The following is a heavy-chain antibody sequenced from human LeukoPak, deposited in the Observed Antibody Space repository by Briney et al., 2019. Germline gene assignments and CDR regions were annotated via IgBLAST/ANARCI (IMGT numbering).Heavy chain of an antibody. Sequence: GASVKVSCKASGFTFTSSAVQWVRHARGGRLEWVGWIVVGSGNTNYAQKFQERVTITTDMSTSTAYMELSSLRSEDTAVYYCAAEAGYSSSWYDDWGQGTLVTVSS. D-gene: IGHD6-13*01. CDR1: GFTFTSSA. V-gene: IGHV1-58*01. J-gene: IGHJ5*02. CDR2: IVVGSGNT. CDR3: AAEAGYSSSWYDD.